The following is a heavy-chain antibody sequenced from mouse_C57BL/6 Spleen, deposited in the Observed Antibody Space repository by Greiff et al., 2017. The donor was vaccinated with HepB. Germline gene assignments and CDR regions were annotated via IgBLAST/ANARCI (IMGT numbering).Heavy chain of an antibody. V-gene: IGHV1-53*01. CDR3: ATLWLRDYYAMDY. J-gene: IGHJ4*01. CDR1: GYTFTSYW. D-gene: IGHD2-2*01. Sequence: VQLQQPGTELVKPGASVKLSCKASGYTFTSYWMHWVKQRPGQGLEWIGNINPSNGGTNYNEKFKSKATLTVDKSSSTAYMQLSSLTSEDSAVYYCATLWLRDYYAMDYWGQGTSVTVSS. CDR2: INPSNGGT.